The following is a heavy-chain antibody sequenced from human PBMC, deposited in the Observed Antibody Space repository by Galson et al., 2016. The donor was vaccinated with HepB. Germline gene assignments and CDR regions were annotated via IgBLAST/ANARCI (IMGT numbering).Heavy chain of an antibody. CDR3: ARRSGDFDY. CDR2: VYHSGST. CDR1: GNSISSNNW. Sequence: SETLSLTCAVSGNSISSNNWWSWVRQPPGKGLEWIGEVYHSGSTNYNPSFKSRVNILVDKSESQFSLKLTSVTAADTAVYFCARRSGDFDYWGQGVLVTVSS. V-gene: IGHV4-4*02. D-gene: IGHD1-26*01. J-gene: IGHJ4*02.